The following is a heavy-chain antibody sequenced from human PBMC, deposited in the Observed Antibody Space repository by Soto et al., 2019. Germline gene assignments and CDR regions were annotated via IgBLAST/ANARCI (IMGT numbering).Heavy chain of an antibody. J-gene: IGHJ6*02. Sequence: EVQLVESGGGLVQPGGSLRLSCAASGFTFSSYWMSWVRQAPGKGLEWVANIKQDGSEKYYVDSVKGRFTISRDNAKNSLYLQMNSLRAEDTAVYYCARGLVSNPRRTVTTFLVHPAPPRGQYYYGMDVWGQGTTVTVSS. CDR2: IKQDGSEK. CDR3: ARGLVSNPRRTVTTFLVHPAPPRGQYYYGMDV. CDR1: GFTFSSYW. D-gene: IGHD4-4*01. V-gene: IGHV3-7*05.